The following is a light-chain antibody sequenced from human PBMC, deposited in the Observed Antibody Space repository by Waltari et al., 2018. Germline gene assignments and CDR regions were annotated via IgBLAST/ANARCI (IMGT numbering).Light chain of an antibody. V-gene: IGKV3-20*01. CDR2: DAS. CDR1: QSLSRP. Sequence: EIVLTQSPGTLSLSPGERATLSCRTSQSLSRPLAWYQQKPGQAPRLLIYDASRRATGIPDRFIGSGSGTDVSLTISRLEPEDFAVYDCQHYVTLPATCGQGTRVELK. CDR3: QHYVTLPAT. J-gene: IGKJ1*01.